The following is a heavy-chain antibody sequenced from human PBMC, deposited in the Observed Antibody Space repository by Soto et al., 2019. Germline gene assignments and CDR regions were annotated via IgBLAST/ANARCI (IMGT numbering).Heavy chain of an antibody. Sequence: QVQLVESGGGVVQPGRSLRLSCAASGFTFSSYGMHWVRQAPGKGLEWVAVIWYDGSNKYYADSVKGRFTIYRDNSKNSLHLHMTSLRAEDTAVYYCARDLGDTAMVTAYYWGQGTLVTVAS. CDR3: ARDLGDTAMVTAYY. V-gene: IGHV3-33*01. J-gene: IGHJ4*02. CDR1: GFTFSSYG. D-gene: IGHD5-18*01. CDR2: IWYDGSNK.